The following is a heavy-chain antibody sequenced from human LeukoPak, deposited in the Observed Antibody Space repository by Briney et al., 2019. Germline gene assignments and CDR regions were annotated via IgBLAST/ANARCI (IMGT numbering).Heavy chain of an antibody. J-gene: IGHJ4*02. V-gene: IGHV3-9*01. Sequence: GRSLRLSCAASGFTFDDYAMHWVRHAPGKGLGWVSGISWNSGSIGYADSVKGRFTISRDNAKNSLYLQMNSLRAEDTALYYCAKDDSSGWSSFDYWGQGTLVTVSS. D-gene: IGHD6-19*01. CDR3: AKDDSSGWSSFDY. CDR2: ISWNSGSI. CDR1: GFTFDDYA.